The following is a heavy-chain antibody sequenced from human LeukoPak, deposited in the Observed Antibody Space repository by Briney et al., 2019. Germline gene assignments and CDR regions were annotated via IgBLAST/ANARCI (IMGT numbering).Heavy chain of an antibody. D-gene: IGHD5-18*01. CDR3: ARGGSDTAMAHDY. CDR1: AFTFSSYA. J-gene: IGHJ4*02. Sequence: PGGSLRLSCLASAFTFSSYAMHWVRQAPGKGLEYVSAISSNGGSTYYADSVKGRFTISRDNSKNTLYLQLNSLRAEGTAVYFCARGGSDTAMAHDYWGQGTLVTVSS. V-gene: IGHV3-64*04. CDR2: ISSNGGST.